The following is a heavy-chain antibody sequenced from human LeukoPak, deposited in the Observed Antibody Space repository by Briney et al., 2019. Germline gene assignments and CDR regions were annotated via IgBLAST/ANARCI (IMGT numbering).Heavy chain of an antibody. CDR3: AQGFSSGWYPY. CDR1: GFSVSSFG. D-gene: IGHD6-19*01. J-gene: IGHJ4*02. CDR2: ISLNGETT. V-gene: IGHV3-23*01. Sequence: PGGSLRLSCADSGFSVSSFGMSWVRQAPGKGLEWISAISLNGETTWYADSVKGRFIISRDNSKNTLYLQLTSLRAEDTAVYYCAQGFSSGWYPYWGQGSLVSVSS.